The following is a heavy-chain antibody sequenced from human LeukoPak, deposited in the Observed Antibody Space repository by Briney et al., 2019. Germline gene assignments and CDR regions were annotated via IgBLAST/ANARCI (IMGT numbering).Heavy chain of an antibody. Sequence: PGGSLRLSCAASGFTFSDYYMSWIRQAPGKGLEWVGRIKSKTDGGTTDYAAPVKGRFTISRDDSKNTLYLQMNSLKTEDTAVYYCTTLVVITLNDAFDIWGQGTMVTVSS. CDR1: GFTFSDYY. CDR2: IKSKTDGGTT. J-gene: IGHJ3*02. D-gene: IGHD3-22*01. CDR3: TTLVVITLNDAFDI. V-gene: IGHV3-15*01.